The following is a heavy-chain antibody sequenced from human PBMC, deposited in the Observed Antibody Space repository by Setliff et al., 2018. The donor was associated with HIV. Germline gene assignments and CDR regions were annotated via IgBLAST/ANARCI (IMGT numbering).Heavy chain of an antibody. Sequence: QTGGSLRLSCAASGFTISSHQMSWVRQAPGKGLEWVAKIIQDESAKYYVDSVKGRFTISRDNAKNSLYLQMNSLGGEDTAVYYCVRDWHSSAWGKVGDYWGQGTLVTVSS. CDR1: GFTISSHQ. V-gene: IGHV3-7*03. CDR3: VRDWHSSAWGKVGDY. J-gene: IGHJ4*02. D-gene: IGHD3-16*01. CDR2: IIQDESAK.